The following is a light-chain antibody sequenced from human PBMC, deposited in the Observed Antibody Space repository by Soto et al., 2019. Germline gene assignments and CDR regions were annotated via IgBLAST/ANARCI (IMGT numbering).Light chain of an antibody. CDR2: GAS. Sequence: ETVMTQSPATLSVSPGERATLSCRASQSVNNNLAWYQQKLGQAPRLLIYGASNRATGIPDRFSGSGSGTDFTLTISRLEPEDFAVYYCQQYGGSPRTFGQGTQVEI. CDR1: QSVNNN. V-gene: IGKV3-20*01. J-gene: IGKJ1*01. CDR3: QQYGGSPRT.